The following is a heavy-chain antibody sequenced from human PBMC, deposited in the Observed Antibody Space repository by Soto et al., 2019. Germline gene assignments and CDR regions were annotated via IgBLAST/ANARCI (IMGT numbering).Heavy chain of an antibody. Sequence: VQLVQSGAEVKKPGASVKVSCKPSGFTFTNYYITWVRQAPGQGLEVMGWISAYSGNTNYAQNLQGRVTMTTDTSASTAYLELRSLRSDDTAVYFCARGDTYYVNWYFDYWGQGTLVTVSS. D-gene: IGHD1-1*01. V-gene: IGHV1-18*01. CDR3: ARGDTYYVNWYFDY. CDR2: ISAYSGNT. J-gene: IGHJ4*02. CDR1: GFTFTNYY.